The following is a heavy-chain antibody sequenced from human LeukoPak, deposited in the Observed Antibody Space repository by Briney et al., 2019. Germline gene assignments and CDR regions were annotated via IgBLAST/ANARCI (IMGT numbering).Heavy chain of an antibody. CDR2: INPNSGGT. CDR3: ARARRDGYNYCFDY. J-gene: IGHJ4*02. Sequence: ASVKVSCKASGYTFTCYYMHLARQAPGQGLEWMGRINPNSGGTNYAQKFQGRVTMTRDTSISTAYMELSRLRSDDTAVYYCARARRDGYNYCFDYWGQGTLVTVSS. V-gene: IGHV1-2*06. D-gene: IGHD5-24*01. CDR1: GYTFTCYY.